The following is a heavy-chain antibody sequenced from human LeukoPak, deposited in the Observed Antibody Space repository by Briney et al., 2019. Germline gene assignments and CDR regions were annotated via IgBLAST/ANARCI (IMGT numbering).Heavy chain of an antibody. J-gene: IGHJ4*02. CDR2: VYYSGST. V-gene: IGHV4-59*01. D-gene: IGHD1-7*01. CDR1: GDFITAYY. Sequence: RASETLSLTCIVSGDFITAYYWNWIRQPPGKGLEWIGYVYYSGSTEYNPSLRSRVTISLDMSKHQFSLNLTSVTAADTAVYYCASNTGTVFDYWGQGARVTVSS. CDR3: ASNTGTVFDY.